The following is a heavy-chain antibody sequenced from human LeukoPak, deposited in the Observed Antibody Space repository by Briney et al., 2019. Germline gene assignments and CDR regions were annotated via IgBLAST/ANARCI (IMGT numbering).Heavy chain of an antibody. CDR3: AKDSYGDYVY. CDR1: GFTFDDYA. J-gene: IGHJ4*02. D-gene: IGHD4-17*01. Sequence: GGSLRLSCAASGFTFDDYAMHWVRQAPGKGLEWVSGISWNSGSIGYADSVKGQFTISRDNAKNSLYLQMNSLRAEDTALYYCAKDSYGDYVYWGQGTLVTVSS. V-gene: IGHV3-9*01. CDR2: ISWNSGSI.